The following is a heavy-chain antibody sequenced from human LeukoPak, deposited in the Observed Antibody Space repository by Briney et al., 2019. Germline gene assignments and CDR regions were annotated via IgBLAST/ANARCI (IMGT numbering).Heavy chain of an antibody. J-gene: IGHJ4*02. CDR1: GFTFSSYA. V-gene: IGHV3-30-3*01. CDR2: ISYDGSNK. D-gene: IGHD6-13*01. CDR3: ARGGLQQLVRYFHY. Sequence: GGSLRLSCAASGFTFSSYAMHWVRQAPGKGLEWVAVISYDGSNKYYADSVKGRFTISRDNSKNTLYLQMNSLRAEDTAVYYCARGGLQQLVRYFHYWGQGTLVTVSS.